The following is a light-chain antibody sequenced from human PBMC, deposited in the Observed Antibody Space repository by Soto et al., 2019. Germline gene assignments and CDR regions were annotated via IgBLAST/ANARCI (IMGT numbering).Light chain of an antibody. J-gene: IGLJ1*01. CDR1: SSDVGGYDY. V-gene: IGLV2-14*01. CDR2: EVT. Sequence: QSALTQPVSVSGSPGQSITISCTGASSDVGGYDYVSWYQQHPGKAPKLIISEVTKRPSGISNRFFGSKSGNTASLTISGLQAEDEADYYCASHTSNRNRVFGTGTKLTVL. CDR3: ASHTSNRNRV.